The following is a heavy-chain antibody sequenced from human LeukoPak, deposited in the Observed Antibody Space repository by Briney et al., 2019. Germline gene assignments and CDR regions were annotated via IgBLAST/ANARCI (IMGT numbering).Heavy chain of an antibody. V-gene: IGHV3-64D*06. CDR3: VKRGRTSDYAYDY. D-gene: IGHD4-17*01. CDR2: ISSSGDYT. Sequence: GGSLRLSCSASGFTFSDYAMHWVRQAPGRGLQFVSAISSSGDYTSYSDSVKGRFTISRDNSKNALHLQMSSLRPEDTAVYFCVKRGRTSDYAYDYWGQGSLVTVSS. J-gene: IGHJ4*02. CDR1: GFTFSDYA.